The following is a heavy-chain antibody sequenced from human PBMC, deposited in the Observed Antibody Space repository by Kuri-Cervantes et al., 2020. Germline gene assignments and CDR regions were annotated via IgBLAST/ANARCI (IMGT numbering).Heavy chain of an antibody. CDR2: ISNSGTYI. J-gene: IGHJ3*01. Sequence: GESLKISCAGSGFTFSDHYMDWVRQAPGKGLEWASTISNSGTYIYYADSMNGRFTISRDNAKNSLYLQMNSLRAEDTAVYYCAREGWLLHAFDVWGQGTTVTVSS. CDR3: AREGWLLHAFDV. D-gene: IGHD3-22*01. CDR1: GFTFSDHY. V-gene: IGHV3-21*03.